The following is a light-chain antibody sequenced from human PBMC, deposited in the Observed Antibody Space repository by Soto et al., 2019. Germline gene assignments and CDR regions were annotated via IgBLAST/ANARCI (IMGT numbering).Light chain of an antibody. Sequence: DIQMTQSPSTLSASVGDRVTITCRASQSISRSLAWYQQKPGKAPKLLIYEAFSLESGVPSRFSGSGSETEFTLTISSVQPDYYATYYCQHYNSYWTCGQGTKVEIK. V-gene: IGKV1-5*03. CDR2: EAF. J-gene: IGKJ1*01. CDR1: QSISRS. CDR3: QHYNSYWT.